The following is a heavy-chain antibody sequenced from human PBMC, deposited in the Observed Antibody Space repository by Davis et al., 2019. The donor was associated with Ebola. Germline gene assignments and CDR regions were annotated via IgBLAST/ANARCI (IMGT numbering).Heavy chain of an antibody. CDR2: IYYSGST. V-gene: IGHV4-39*01. D-gene: IGHD6-19*01. CDR1: GGSISSSSYY. Sequence: SETLSLTCTVSGGSISSSSYYWGWIRQPPGKGLEWIGSIYYSGSTYYNPSLKSRFTISVDTSKNQFSLKLSSVTAADTAVYYCARHSRSSQWPAVWYFDLWGRGTLVTVSS. CDR3: ARHSRSSQWPAVWYFDL. J-gene: IGHJ2*01.